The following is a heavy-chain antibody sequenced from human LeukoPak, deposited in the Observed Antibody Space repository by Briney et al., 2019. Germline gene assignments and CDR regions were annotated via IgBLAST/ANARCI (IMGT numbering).Heavy chain of an antibody. CDR2: IYYSGST. D-gene: IGHD3-3*01. CDR3: ARPLEWLSPFDI. Sequence: PSETLSLTCTVSGGSISSSSYYWGWIRQPPGKGLEWIGSIYYSGSTYYNPSLKSRVTISVDTSKNQFSLKLSSVTAADTAVYYCARPLEWLSPFDIWGQGTMVTVSS. V-gene: IGHV4-39*01. J-gene: IGHJ3*02. CDR1: GGSISSSSYY.